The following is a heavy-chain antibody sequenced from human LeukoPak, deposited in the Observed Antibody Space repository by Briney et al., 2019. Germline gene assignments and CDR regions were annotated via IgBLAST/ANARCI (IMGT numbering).Heavy chain of an antibody. Sequence: GGSLRLSCAASRFTFSSYAMSWVRQAPGKGLEWVSAISGSGGSTYYADSVKGRFTISRDNSKNTLYLQMNSLRAEDTAVYYCAKGAGNDFWSGYYHYYYYYMDVWGKGTTVTVSS. CDR2: ISGSGGST. CDR1: RFTFSSYA. J-gene: IGHJ6*03. CDR3: AKGAGNDFWSGYYHYYYYYMDV. V-gene: IGHV3-23*01. D-gene: IGHD3-3*01.